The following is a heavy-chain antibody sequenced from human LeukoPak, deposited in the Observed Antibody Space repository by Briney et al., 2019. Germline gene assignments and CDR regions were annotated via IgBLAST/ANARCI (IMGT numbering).Heavy chain of an antibody. D-gene: IGHD5-18*01. CDR3: ARDMDTGPDLFDY. CDR1: GYTFTSYD. Sequence: GASVKVSCKASGYTFTSYDINWVRQATGQGLEWMGWMNPNSGNTGYAQKFQGRVTMTRNTSISTAYMELSRLRSDDTAVYYCARDMDTGPDLFDYWGQGTLVTVSS. V-gene: IGHV1-8*01. J-gene: IGHJ4*02. CDR2: MNPNSGNT.